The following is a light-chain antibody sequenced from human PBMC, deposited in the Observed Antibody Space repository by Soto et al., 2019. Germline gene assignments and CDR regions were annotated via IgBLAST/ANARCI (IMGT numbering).Light chain of an antibody. CDR3: QQYNNWPQVS. V-gene: IGKV3-11*01. J-gene: IGKJ3*01. CDR1: ENVRTF. Sequence: EVVLTQSPATLSLSPGERATLSCRASENVRTFVDWYQQKPGQAPRLLIYGASNRATGIPARFSGSGSGTDFTLTISDLEPEDFAVYYCQQYNNWPQVSFGPGTKVEIK. CDR2: GAS.